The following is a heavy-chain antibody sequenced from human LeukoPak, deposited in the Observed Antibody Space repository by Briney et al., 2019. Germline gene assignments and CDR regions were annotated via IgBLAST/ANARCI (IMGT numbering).Heavy chain of an antibody. Sequence: SETLSLTCTVSGGSISSYYWSWIRQPAGKGLEWIGRIYTSGSTNYNPSLESRVTMSVDTSKNQFSLKLSSVTAADTAVYYCARAHPGYCSGGSCTANWFDPWGQGTLVTVSS. CDR1: GGSISSYY. J-gene: IGHJ5*02. CDR2: IYTSGST. V-gene: IGHV4-4*07. CDR3: ARAHPGYCSGGSCTANWFDP. D-gene: IGHD2-15*01.